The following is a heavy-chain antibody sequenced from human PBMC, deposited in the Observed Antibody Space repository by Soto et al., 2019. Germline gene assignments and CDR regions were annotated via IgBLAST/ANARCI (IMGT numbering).Heavy chain of an antibody. V-gene: IGHV1-2*04. CDR3: ARGSNGYHFDY. CDR2: INPNSGGT. CDR1: GYTFTGYY. J-gene: IGHJ4*02. D-gene: IGHD5-12*01. Sequence: ASVKVSCKASGYTFTGYYMHWVRQAPGQGLEWMGWINPNSGGTNYAQKFQGWVTISRDNSKNTLYLQMGSLRAEDMAVYYCARGSNGYHFDYWGQGTLVTVSS.